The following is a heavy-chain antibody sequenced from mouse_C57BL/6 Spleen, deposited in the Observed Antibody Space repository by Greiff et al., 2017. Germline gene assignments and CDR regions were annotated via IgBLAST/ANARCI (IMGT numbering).Heavy chain of an antibody. CDR2: VYPGSGSI. J-gene: IGHJ3*01. V-gene: IGHV1-62-2*01. D-gene: IGHD1-1*02. CDR3: ARQEGRHYGWFAY. Sequence: QVQLQQSGAELVKPGASVKLSCKASGYTFTEYTIHWVQQGSGQGLEWIGWVYPGSGSIKYNEKFKDKVTLTADKSSSTVYMELSRLTSEDSAVYFCARQEGRHYGWFAYWGQGTLVTVSA. CDR1: GYTFTEYT.